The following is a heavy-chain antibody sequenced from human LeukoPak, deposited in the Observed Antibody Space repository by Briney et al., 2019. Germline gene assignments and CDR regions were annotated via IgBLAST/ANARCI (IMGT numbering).Heavy chain of an antibody. CDR2: INHSGST. Sequence: SETLSLTCAVYGGSFSGYYWSWIPEPPRKGVEWIGEINHSGSTNYNPFLKSRVTISVDTSKHQFSLKLSSVTAADTAVYYCASEMATISDTTSYYFDYWGQGTLVTVSS. D-gene: IGHD5-24*01. V-gene: IGHV4-34*01. CDR1: GGSFSGYY. J-gene: IGHJ4*02. CDR3: ASEMATISDTTSYYFDY.